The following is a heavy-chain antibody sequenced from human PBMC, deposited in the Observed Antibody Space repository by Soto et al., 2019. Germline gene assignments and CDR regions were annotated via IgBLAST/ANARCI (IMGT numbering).Heavy chain of an antibody. D-gene: IGHD3-10*01. V-gene: IGHV3-30*03. CDR1: GFTFSSYG. CDR3: ATWFGAFAY. CDR2: ISYDGRNK. Sequence: QVQLVESGGGVVQPGRSLRLSCAASGFTFSSYGMHWVRQAPGKGLEWVAVISYDGRNKYYAYSVKGRFTISSDNSKNSLDLQMNGMRAEDTAVYYCATWFGAFAYWGQVTLGNFSS. J-gene: IGHJ4*02.